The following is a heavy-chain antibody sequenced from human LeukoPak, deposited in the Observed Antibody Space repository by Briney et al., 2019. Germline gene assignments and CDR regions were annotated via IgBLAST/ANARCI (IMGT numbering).Heavy chain of an antibody. CDR2: INHSGST. V-gene: IGHV4-34*01. Sequence: SETLSLTCAVYGGSFSGYYWSWIRQPPGKGLEGIGEINHSGSTNYNPSPKSRVTISVSTSKNQFSLKLRSVTDADTAVYYCASRDYYDSSGYYGDYWGQGRLVTVAS. J-gene: IGHJ4*02. CDR3: ASRDYYDSSGYYGDY. CDR1: GGSFSGYY. D-gene: IGHD3-22*01.